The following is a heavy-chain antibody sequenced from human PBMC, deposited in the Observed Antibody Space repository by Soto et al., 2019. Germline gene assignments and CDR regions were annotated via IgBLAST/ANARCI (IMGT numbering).Heavy chain of an antibody. CDR3: TRGKYSGSYNYFDY. CDR2: IRSKAYGGTT. J-gene: IGHJ4*02. D-gene: IGHD6-6*01. Sequence: PGGSLRLSCTASGFTFGDYAMSWFRQAPGKGLEWVGFIRSKAYGGTTEYAASVKGRFTISRDDSKSIAYLQMNSLKTEDTAVYYCTRGKYSGSYNYFDYWGQGTLVTVSS. V-gene: IGHV3-49*03. CDR1: GFTFGDYA.